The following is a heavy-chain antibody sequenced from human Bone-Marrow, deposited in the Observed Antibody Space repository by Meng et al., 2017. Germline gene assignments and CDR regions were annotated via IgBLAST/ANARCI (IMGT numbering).Heavy chain of an antibody. CDR3: ARGGSSWYFYLETSYGMDV. J-gene: IGHJ6*02. Sequence: GESLKISCAASGFTFSSYEMNWVRQAPGKGLEWVSYISSSGSTIYYADSVKGRFTISRDNAKNSLYLQMNSLRAEDTAVYYCARGGSSWYFYLETSYGMDVWGQGTTVTVSS. CDR1: GFTFSSYE. V-gene: IGHV3-48*03. D-gene: IGHD6-13*01. CDR2: ISSSGSTI.